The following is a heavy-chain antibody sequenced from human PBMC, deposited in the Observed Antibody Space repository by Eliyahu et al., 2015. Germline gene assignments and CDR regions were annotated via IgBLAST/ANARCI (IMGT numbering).Heavy chain of an antibody. J-gene: IGHJ4*02. CDR3: ARSQQPYYYDISDYHDNPDY. V-gene: IGHV4-39*02. Sequence: QLQLQESGPGLVKPSETLSLTCTVSGDSISSSAYYWGWIRQPPGKGLEWIGSIYYSGTTYYNPSLESRVTISVDTSKNHFSLKLTSVTAADTAVYYCARSQQPYYYDISDYHDNPDYWGQGTLVTVSS. CDR2: IYYSGTT. CDR1: GDSISSSAYY. D-gene: IGHD3-22*01.